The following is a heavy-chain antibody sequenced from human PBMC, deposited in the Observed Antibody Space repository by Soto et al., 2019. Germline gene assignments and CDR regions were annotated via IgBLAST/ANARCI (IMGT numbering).Heavy chain of an antibody. D-gene: IGHD2-15*01. CDR1: GYTFTSYA. Sequence: GASVKVSCKASGYTFTSYALHWVRQAPGQRPEWMGWINTGNGNTKYSQKFLGRVTITRDTSASTADMELSSLRSEDTAVYYCARFCPGYCSGDRCYGGNWFDPWGQGTLVTVSS. J-gene: IGHJ5*02. CDR2: INTGNGNT. V-gene: IGHV1-3*04. CDR3: ARFCPGYCSGDRCYGGNWFDP.